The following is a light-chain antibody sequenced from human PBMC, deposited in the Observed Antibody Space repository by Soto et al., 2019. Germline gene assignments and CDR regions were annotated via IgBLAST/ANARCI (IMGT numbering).Light chain of an antibody. J-gene: IGKJ4*01. CDR3: KHYYSYPLT. CDR1: QGIRSD. CDR2: AAS. V-gene: IGKV1-17*01. Sequence: DIQMTQSPSSLSASVGDRVTITCRASQGIRSDLAWYQQKPGKAPKLLIYAASTLQSGVPSRFSGSGSGTDFTLTISCLQSEDFATYYCKHYYSYPLTFGGGNKVDI.